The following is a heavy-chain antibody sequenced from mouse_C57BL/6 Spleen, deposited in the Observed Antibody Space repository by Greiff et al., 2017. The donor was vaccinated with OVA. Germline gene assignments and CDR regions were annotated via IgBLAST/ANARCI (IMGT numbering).Heavy chain of an antibody. Sequence: VQLQQPGAELVKPGASVKLSCKASGYTFTSYWMQWVKQRPGQGLEWIGEIDPSDSYTNYNQKFKGKATLTVDTSSSTAYMQLSSLTSEDSAVYYCARRHYGSSSFDYWGQGTTLTVSS. D-gene: IGHD1-1*01. V-gene: IGHV1-50*01. CDR2: IDPSDSYT. CDR3: ARRHYGSSSFDY. J-gene: IGHJ2*01. CDR1: GYTFTSYW.